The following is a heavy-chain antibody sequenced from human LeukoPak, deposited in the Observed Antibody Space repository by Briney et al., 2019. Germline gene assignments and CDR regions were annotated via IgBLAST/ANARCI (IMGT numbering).Heavy chain of an antibody. CDR1: GGSISSYY. D-gene: IGHD2-2*02. V-gene: IGHV4-59*08. Sequence: SETLSLTCTVSGGSISSYYRSWIRQPPGKGLEWIGYIYYSGSTNYNPSLKSRVTISVDTSKNQFSLKLSSVTAADTAVYYCARRQAFYTYNWFDPWGQGTLVTVSS. CDR2: IYYSGST. CDR3: ARRQAFYTYNWFDP. J-gene: IGHJ5*02.